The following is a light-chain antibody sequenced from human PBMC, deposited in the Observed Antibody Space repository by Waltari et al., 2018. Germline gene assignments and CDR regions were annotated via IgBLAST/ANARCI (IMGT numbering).Light chain of an antibody. CDR2: WAA. CDR3: QQYYNAPLT. CDR1: QTILYRTSNRNA. Sequence: DIVLTQSLDPLAVSLGVRATINCKSSQTILYRTSNRNALAWYQQKPGQPPKLLFFWAATRESGAPDRFSVSGSGTDFTLTISSLQAEDVAVYYCQQYYNAPLTFGGGTKVEIK. V-gene: IGKV4-1*01. J-gene: IGKJ4*01.